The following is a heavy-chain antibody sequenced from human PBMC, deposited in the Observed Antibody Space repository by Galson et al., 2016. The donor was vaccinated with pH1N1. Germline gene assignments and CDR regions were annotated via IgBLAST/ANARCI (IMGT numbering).Heavy chain of an antibody. CDR1: GGTFGSYG. J-gene: IGHJ2*01. CDR2: IIPIFKTT. D-gene: IGHD3-22*01. Sequence: SVKVSCKASGGTFGSYGINWVRQAPGQGLEWMGGIIPIFKTTKYAQNFQGRVTITADESTTTAYMELSSLRSEDTAVYYSAREDYYDTDLSDWYFDLWGRGTLLTVSS. CDR3: AREDYYDTDLSDWYFDL. V-gene: IGHV1-69*13.